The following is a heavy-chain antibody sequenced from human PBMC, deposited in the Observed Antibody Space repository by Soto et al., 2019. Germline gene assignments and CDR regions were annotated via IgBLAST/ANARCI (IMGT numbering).Heavy chain of an antibody. CDR1: GYTFSNYG. CDR3: ARVVPGAEDWFGP. J-gene: IGHJ5*02. Sequence: GASVKVSCKTSGYTFSNYGITWVRQAPGQPLEWLGWISLYSDGTNYAQKFQGRVSMTTDTSTTTAYMELRSLRYDETAVYYCARVVPGAEDWFGPWGQGNLVTVSS. V-gene: IGHV1-18*01. CDR2: ISLYSDGT. D-gene: IGHD2-2*01.